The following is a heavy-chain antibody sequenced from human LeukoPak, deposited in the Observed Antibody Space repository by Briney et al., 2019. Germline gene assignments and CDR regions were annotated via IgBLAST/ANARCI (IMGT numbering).Heavy chain of an antibody. CDR1: GGSVTSDY. J-gene: IGHJ6*02. CDR3: ARDDYSSGWSESGKFAYYQYNGMDV. V-gene: IGHV4-59*02. D-gene: IGHD6-19*01. CDR2: IYDRGST. Sequence: SETLSLTCSVSGGSVTSDYWSWVRQSPGKGLEWIGYIYDRGSTNYNPSLKSRATISVDTSKNQISLKLRSVTAADTAVYYCARDDYSSGWSESGKFAYYQYNGMDVWGQGTTVIVSS.